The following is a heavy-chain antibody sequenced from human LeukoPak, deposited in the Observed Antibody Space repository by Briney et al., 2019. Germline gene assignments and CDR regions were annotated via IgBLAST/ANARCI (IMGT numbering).Heavy chain of an antibody. V-gene: IGHV3-53*01. CDR2: IYSGGGT. CDR1: GFTVSSNY. CDR3: AKVGHYYDSSGYYFGSEAYYFDY. Sequence: GGSLRLSCAASGFTVSSNYMSWVRQAPGKGLEWVSVIYSGGGTYYADSVKGRFTISRDNSKNTLYLQMNSLRAEDTAVYYCAKVGHYYDSSGYYFGSEAYYFDYWGQGTLVTVSS. D-gene: IGHD3-22*01. J-gene: IGHJ4*02.